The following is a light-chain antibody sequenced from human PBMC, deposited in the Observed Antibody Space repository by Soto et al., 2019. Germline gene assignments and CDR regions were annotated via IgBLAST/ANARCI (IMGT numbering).Light chain of an antibody. CDR1: QSISSW. CDR3: QQYNSYCWT. J-gene: IGKJ1*01. Sequence: DIQMTQSPSTLSASVGDRVTITCRASQSISSWLAWYQQKPGKAPKLLIYDASSLESGVPSRFSGSGSGTEFTLTLRSLQPDDFATYYCQQYNSYCWTFGQGTKGDIK. CDR2: DAS. V-gene: IGKV1-5*01.